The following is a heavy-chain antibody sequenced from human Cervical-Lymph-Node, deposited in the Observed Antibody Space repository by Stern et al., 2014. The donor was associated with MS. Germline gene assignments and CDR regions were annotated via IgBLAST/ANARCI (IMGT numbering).Heavy chain of an antibody. CDR2: IHYSGNT. V-gene: IGHV4-31*03. Sequence: QVQLQESGPGLVKPSQTLSLTCSVSGGSISSGSSYWRWIRQHPGKGLEWIAYIHYSGNTYYNSSLKSRVHLSADTSKNQFSLELSSVTAADTAVYYCARLSSDAFDIWGQGTLVTVAS. CDR3: ARLSSDAFDI. CDR1: GGSISSGSSY. J-gene: IGHJ3*02.